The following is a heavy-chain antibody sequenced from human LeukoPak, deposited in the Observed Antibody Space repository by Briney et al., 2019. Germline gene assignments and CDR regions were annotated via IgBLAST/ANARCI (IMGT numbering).Heavy chain of an antibody. V-gene: IGHV4-59*11. CDR3: ARVYSWFGDTPIDC. D-gene: IGHD3-10*01. J-gene: IGHJ4*02. CDR2: IDYSGST. CDR1: GGSISSHY. Sequence: PSETLSLTCTVSGGSISSHYWSWIRQPPGKGLGGIGYIDYSGSTNYNPPPKSRVTISVDTSKNQFSLKLSSVTAADTAVYYCARVYSWFGDTPIDCWGQGTLVTVSS.